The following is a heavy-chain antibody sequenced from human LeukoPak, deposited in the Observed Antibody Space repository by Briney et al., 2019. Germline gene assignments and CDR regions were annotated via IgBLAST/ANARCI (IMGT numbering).Heavy chain of an antibody. V-gene: IGHV4-61*01. CDR1: GGSISSGSYY. CDR3: ARLETSMFMAFDL. CDR2: MSYSGST. Sequence: MSSETLSLTCTVSGGSISSGSYYWSWIRQSPGKGLEWIGYMSYSGSTNYNTHFKSRVTVSVDTSTSQFSLRLKSVTAEDTAVYYCARLETSMFMAFDLWGLGTMVTVSS. J-gene: IGHJ3*01. D-gene: IGHD5-18*01.